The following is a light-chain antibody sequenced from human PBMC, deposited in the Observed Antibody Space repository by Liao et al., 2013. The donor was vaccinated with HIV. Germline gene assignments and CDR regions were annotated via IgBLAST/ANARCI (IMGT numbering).Light chain of an antibody. V-gene: IGLV3-21*01. CDR3: QVWDFATNYV. CDR1: NIGSKS. CDR2: YDT. J-gene: IGLJ1*01. Sequence: SYELTQPPSVSVAPGKTARITCGRNNIGSKSVHWYQQKPGQAPALVIHYDTDRPSGIPDRISGSNSGNTATLTISRVEAGDEADYYCQVWDFATNYVFGTGTKVTVL.